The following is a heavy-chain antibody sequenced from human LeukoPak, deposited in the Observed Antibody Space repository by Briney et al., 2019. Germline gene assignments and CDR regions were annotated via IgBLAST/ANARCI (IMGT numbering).Heavy chain of an antibody. CDR2: ISSNGGST. Sequence: PGGSLRLSCAASGFTFSSYAMHWVRQAPGKGLEYVSAISSNGGSTYYANSVKGRFTISRDNSKNTLYLQMGSLRAGDMAVYYCARPRDFWSGYYLDYWGQGTLVTVSS. CDR3: ARPRDFWSGYYLDY. V-gene: IGHV3-64*01. D-gene: IGHD3-3*01. J-gene: IGHJ4*02. CDR1: GFTFSSYA.